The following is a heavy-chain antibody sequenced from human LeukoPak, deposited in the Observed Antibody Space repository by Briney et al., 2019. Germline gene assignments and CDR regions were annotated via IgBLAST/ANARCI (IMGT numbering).Heavy chain of an antibody. J-gene: IGHJ6*02. CDR2: INPNSGGT. V-gene: IGHV1-2*02. CDR3: ARVDGDYDGNYYYYYGMDV. D-gene: IGHD4-23*01. CDR1: GYTFTGYY. Sequence: ASVKVSCKASGYTFTGYYIHWVRQAPGQGLEWMGWINPNSGGTNYAQKFQGRVTMTRDTSISTAYMELSRLRSDDTAVYYCARVDGDYDGNYYYYYGMDVWGQGTTVTVSS.